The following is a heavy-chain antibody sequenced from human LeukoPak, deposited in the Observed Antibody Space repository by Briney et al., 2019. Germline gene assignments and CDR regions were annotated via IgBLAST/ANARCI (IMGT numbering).Heavy chain of an antibody. CDR3: ARDQGSG. J-gene: IGHJ1*01. V-gene: IGHV4-34*01. CDR1: SVSFSGYY. Sequence: PSEILSLTCAVYSVSFSGYYWSWIRQPPGKGLEWIGEINHSGVTNYNPSLKSRVTMSVDTSKNQFSLRLSSVTAADTAMYYCARDQGSGWGQGTLVTVSS. D-gene: IGHD6-19*01. CDR2: INHSGVT.